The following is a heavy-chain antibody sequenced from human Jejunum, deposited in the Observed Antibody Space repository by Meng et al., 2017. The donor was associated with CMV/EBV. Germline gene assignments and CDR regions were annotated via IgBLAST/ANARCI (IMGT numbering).Heavy chain of an antibody. CDR2: IYYSGST. J-gene: IGHJ4*02. D-gene: IGHD6-6*01. CDR3: ARMTYSSSPVD. V-gene: IGHV4-39*07. CDR1: GDSISGSTYY. Sequence: QLQLQEPGPGLVKPSETLSLTCIVSGDSISGSTYYWGWIRQPPGKGLEWIGNIYYSGSTYYTPSLKSRVSISVDTSTNQFSLRLSSMTAADTAVYYCARMTYSSSPVDWGQGTLVTVSS.